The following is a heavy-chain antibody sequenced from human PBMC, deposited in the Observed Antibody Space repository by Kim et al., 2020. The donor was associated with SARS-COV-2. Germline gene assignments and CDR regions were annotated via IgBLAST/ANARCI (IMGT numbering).Heavy chain of an antibody. D-gene: IGHD7-27*01. Sequence: PSLKSRVTISVDTSKNQFSLKLSSVTAADTAVYYCARPGAASYYYHYLDVWGKGTTVTVSS. V-gene: IGHV4-39*01. J-gene: IGHJ6*03. CDR3: ARPGAASYYYHYLDV.